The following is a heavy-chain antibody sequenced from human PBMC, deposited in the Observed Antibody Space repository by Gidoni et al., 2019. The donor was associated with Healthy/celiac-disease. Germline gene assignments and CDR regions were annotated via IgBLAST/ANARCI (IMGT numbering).Heavy chain of an antibody. CDR2: IYYSGST. D-gene: IGHD3-22*01. CDR1: VGSISSSSYY. V-gene: IGHV4-39*01. Sequence: QLQLQESGPGLVKPSATLSLTCTVSVGSISSSSYYWGWIRQPPGKGLEWIGSIYYSGSTYYNPSLKSRVTISVDTSKNQFSLKLSSVNAADTAVYYCARVITMIVFDYWGQGTLVTVSS. CDR3: ARVITMIVFDY. J-gene: IGHJ4*02.